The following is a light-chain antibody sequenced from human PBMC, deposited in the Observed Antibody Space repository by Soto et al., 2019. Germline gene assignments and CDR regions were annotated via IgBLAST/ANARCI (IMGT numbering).Light chain of an antibody. V-gene: IGKV1-12*01. CDR1: PGISSW. CDR2: AAS. J-gene: IGKJ5*01. CDR3: QQANSFPQVT. Sequence: DIQMTQSPSSVSASVGDRVTITCRASPGISSWLAWYQQKPGKAPKLLIYAASSLQSGVPSRFSGSGSGTDFTLTISSLQPEDFATYYCQQANSFPQVTFGQGTRLEIK.